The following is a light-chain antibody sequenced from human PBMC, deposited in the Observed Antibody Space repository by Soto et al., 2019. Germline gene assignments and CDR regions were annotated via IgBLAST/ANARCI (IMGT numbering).Light chain of an antibody. J-gene: IGKJ4*01. CDR1: QDISRY. CDR3: QQYDNVPST. Sequence: DIQMTQSPSSLSASVGDRVTITCQASQDISRYLNWYQQKPGRAPRLLINDASNLETGVPSRFSGSGSGTEFTLTINGLQPEDMATYYCQQYDNVPSTFGGGTKVAIK. V-gene: IGKV1-33*01. CDR2: DAS.